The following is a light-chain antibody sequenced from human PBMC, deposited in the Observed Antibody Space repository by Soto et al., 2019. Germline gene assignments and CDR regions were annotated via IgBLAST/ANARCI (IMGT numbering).Light chain of an antibody. J-gene: IGLJ3*02. CDR1: GSNLRGTT. CDR3: AAWDDSLNGWV. V-gene: IGLV1-44*01. CDR2: ANT. Sequence: QSVLTQPPSASGTPGQRVTISCSGSGSNLRGTTVNWYQHLPGTAPKLLLYANTQRPSGVPDRFSGSKSGTSASLAISGLQSDDEADYYCAAWDDSLNGWVFGGGTKLTVL.